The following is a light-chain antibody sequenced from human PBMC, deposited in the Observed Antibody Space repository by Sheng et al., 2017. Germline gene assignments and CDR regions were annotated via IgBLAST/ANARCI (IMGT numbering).Light chain of an antibody. CDR2: ENN. CDR1: SSNIGINY. Sequence: QSVLTQPPSVSAAPGQKVTISCSGSSSNIGINYVSWYQQLPGTAPKLLIYENNKRPSGVSDRFSGSESGTSASLAITGLQAEDEADYYCSSYTSSSTPVVFGGGTKLTVL. V-gene: IGLV1-51*02. J-gene: IGLJ2*01. CDR3: SSYTSSSTPVV.